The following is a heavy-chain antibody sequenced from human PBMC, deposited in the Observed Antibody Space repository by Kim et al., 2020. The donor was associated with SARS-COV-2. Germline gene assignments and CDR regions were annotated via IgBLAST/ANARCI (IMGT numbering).Heavy chain of an antibody. J-gene: IGHJ4*02. CDR3: ARRYSRSWCLDS. Sequence: TDYADSPKGQCTTSRDNSKNTLSLHMNTLRGEDTAVYSCARRYSRSWCLDSWGQGTLVTVSS. V-gene: IGHV3-53*01. CDR2: T. D-gene: IGHD6-13*01.